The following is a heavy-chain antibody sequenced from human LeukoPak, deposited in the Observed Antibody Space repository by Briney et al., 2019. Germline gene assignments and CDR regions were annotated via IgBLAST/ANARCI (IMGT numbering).Heavy chain of an antibody. J-gene: IGHJ4*02. D-gene: IGHD4-17*01. Sequence: PGGSPRLSCAASGFTFSSYSMNWVRQAPGKGLEWVSSISSSSSYIYYADSVKGRFTISRDNAKNSLYLQMNSLRAEDTAVYYCARDTYGDYYFDYWGQGTLVTVSS. CDR2: ISSSSSYI. V-gene: IGHV3-21*01. CDR1: GFTFSSYS. CDR3: ARDTYGDYYFDY.